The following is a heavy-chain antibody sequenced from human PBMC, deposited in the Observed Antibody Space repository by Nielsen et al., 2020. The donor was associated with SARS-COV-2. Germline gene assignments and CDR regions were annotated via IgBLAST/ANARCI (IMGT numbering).Heavy chain of an antibody. V-gene: IGHV3-48*03. Sequence: GGSLRLSCTASGFTFSYYEMNWVRKAQGQGLEGVSYISGNGENIDYADFVEGRFTLSRDNAENSLYLQLNSLRAEDTALYYCAREQRTSGFDSWGQGILVTVSP. CDR2: ISGNGENI. J-gene: IGHJ4*02. CDR3: AREQRTSGFDS. D-gene: IGHD2-2*01. CDR1: GFTFSYYE.